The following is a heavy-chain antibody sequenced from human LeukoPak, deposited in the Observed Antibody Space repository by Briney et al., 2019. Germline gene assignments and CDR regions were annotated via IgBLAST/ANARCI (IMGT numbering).Heavy chain of an antibody. D-gene: IGHD2-15*01. V-gene: IGHV4-30-2*01. J-gene: IGHJ3*02. CDR1: GVSISSRGYS. Sequence: NPSQTLSLTCALSGVSISSRGYSWSWIRQPPGKGLEWIGYIYHSGSTYYNPSLKSRVTISVDRSKNQFSLKLSSVTAADTAVYHCARGGYCSGGSCYSLGAFDIWGQGTMVTVSS. CDR2: IYHSGST. CDR3: ARGGYCSGGSCYSLGAFDI.